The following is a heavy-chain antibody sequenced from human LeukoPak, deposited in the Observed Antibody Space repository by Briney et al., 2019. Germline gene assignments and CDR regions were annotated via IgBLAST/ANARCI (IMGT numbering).Heavy chain of an antibody. CDR3: ARAEPYSGIIDY. J-gene: IGHJ4*02. CDR1: GFTFSSYW. D-gene: IGHD2-21*01. Sequence: GGSLRLSCAASGFTFSSYWMSWVGQAQGKGLEGGANITQDGSEKYYVDSVKGRFTISRDNAKNSLYLQMNSLRAEDTAVYYCARAEPYSGIIDYWGQGTLVTVSS. CDR2: ITQDGSEK. V-gene: IGHV3-7*01.